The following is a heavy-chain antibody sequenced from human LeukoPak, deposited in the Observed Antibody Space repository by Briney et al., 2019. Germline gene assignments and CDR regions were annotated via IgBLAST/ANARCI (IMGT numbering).Heavy chain of an antibody. CDR2: IYSDNT. Sequence: PGRSLRLSCTVSGFTVSSNSMSWVRQAPGKGLEWVSFIYSDNTHYSDSVKGRFTISRGNSKNTLYLQMNSLRAEDTAVYYCARRAGAYSHPYDYWGQGTLVTVSS. CDR1: GFTVSSNS. J-gene: IGHJ4*02. D-gene: IGHD4/OR15-4a*01. V-gene: IGHV3-53*01. CDR3: ARRAGAYSHPYDY.